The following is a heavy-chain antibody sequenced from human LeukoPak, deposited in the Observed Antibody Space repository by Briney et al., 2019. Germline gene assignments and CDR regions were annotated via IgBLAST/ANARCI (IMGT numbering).Heavy chain of an antibody. D-gene: IGHD5-18*01. CDR3: ARDQVTSDFDY. CDR1: GFTFSSYS. V-gene: IGHV3-21*01. CDR2: ISSSSSYI. J-gene: IGHJ4*02. Sequence: GGSLRLSCAASGFTFSSYSMNWVRQAPGKGLEWVSSISSSSSYIYYADSVKGRFTISRDNAKNSLYLKMNSLRAEDTAVYYCARDQVTSDFDYWGQGTLVTVSS.